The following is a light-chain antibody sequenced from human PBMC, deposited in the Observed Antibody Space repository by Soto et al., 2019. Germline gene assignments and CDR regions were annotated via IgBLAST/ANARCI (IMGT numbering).Light chain of an antibody. CDR1: QSISGW. CDR3: QQVNYYPFT. Sequence: DIQLTHSPSTLSASVLYIVTITCRASQSISGWLAWYQQKPGKAPNLLIYAAVVLQGGIPSRFSGSGSATEFILTISGLQPEDFATYYCQQVNYYPFTFGGGTKVDIK. CDR2: AAV. V-gene: IGKV1-5*01. J-gene: IGKJ4*01.